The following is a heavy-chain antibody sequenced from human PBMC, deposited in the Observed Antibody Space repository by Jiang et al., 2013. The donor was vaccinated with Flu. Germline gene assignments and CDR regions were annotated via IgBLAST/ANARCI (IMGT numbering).Heavy chain of an antibody. Sequence: KPTQTLTLTCSLSGFSLSTRMGVGWIRQPPGRALEWLALIYWDEDERYSSPLKNRLTITRDTAKNQVVLTMTNMEPADTGTYYCARAFDSRGYGYYGMDVWGQGTTVTVSS. CDR1: GFSLSTRMG. CDR2: IYWDEDE. J-gene: IGHJ6*02. V-gene: IGHV2-5*02. D-gene: IGHD3-22*01. CDR3: ARAFDSRGYGYYGMDV.